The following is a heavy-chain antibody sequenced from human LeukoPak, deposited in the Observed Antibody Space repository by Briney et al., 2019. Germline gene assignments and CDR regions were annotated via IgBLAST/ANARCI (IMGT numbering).Heavy chain of an antibody. CDR2: ISSRGDST. CDR3: ARYRGTYGYYFDY. D-gene: IGHD5-24*01. J-gene: IGHJ4*02. Sequence: GGSLRLSCAASGFTFSSYAMSWVRQAPGKGLEWVSGISSRGDSTNYADSVKGRFTVSRDNSKKSVDLQMNSLRGDDTTVYYCARYRGTYGYYFDYWGQGKLVIVSS. CDR1: GFTFSSYA. V-gene: IGHV3-23*01.